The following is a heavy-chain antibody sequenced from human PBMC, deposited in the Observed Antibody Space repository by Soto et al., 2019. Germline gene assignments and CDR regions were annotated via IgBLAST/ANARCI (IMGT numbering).Heavy chain of an antibody. CDR3: ARDGCSGSNCLNWFDP. J-gene: IGHJ5*02. D-gene: IGHD2-15*01. V-gene: IGHV3-48*01. Sequence: EVQLVESGGGLVQPGGSLRLSCAASGFTFSSYSMNWVRQAPGKGLEWVSYISCSSTTKYYADSVKGRFTISRDNAKNSLYLQMNSLRAEDTAVYYCARDGCSGSNCLNWFDPWGQGTLVTVSS. CDR1: GFTFSSYS. CDR2: ISCSSTTK.